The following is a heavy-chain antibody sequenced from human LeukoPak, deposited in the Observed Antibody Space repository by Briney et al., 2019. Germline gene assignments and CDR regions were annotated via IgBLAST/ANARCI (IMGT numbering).Heavy chain of an antibody. J-gene: IGHJ4*02. D-gene: IGHD6-19*01. CDR1: GFTFSSYS. CDR3: ARDRYSSGWYDY. V-gene: IGHV3-21*01. Sequence: GGSLRLSCAASGFTFSSYSMNWVRQAPGKGLEWVSSISSSSSYIYYADSVKGRFTISRDNAKNSLYLQMNSLRAEDTAVYYCARDRYSSGWYDYWGQGTLVTLSS. CDR2: ISSSSSYI.